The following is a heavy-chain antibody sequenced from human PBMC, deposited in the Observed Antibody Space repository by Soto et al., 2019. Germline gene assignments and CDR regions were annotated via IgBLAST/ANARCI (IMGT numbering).Heavy chain of an antibody. CDR1: GFTFSSYA. Sequence: PGGSLRLSCAASGFTFSSYAMHWVRQAPGKGQEWVAVISYDGSNKYYADSVKGRFTISRDNSKNTLYLQMNSLRAEDTAVYYCARDRRTLAAADHFFDYWGQGTLVTVSS. D-gene: IGHD6-13*01. J-gene: IGHJ4*02. CDR2: ISYDGSNK. V-gene: IGHV3-30-3*01. CDR3: ARDRRTLAAADHFFDY.